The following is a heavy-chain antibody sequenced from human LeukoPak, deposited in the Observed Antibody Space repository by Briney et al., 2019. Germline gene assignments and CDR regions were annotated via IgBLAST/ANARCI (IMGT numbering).Heavy chain of an antibody. J-gene: IGHJ4*02. D-gene: IGHD2-15*01. CDR2: ISAYNGNT. CDR3: ARVTPGPSTDSYFDY. CDR1: GYTFTSYG. Sequence: ASVKVSCKASGYTFTSYGISWVRQAPGQGLEWMGWISAYNGNTNYAQKLQGRVTTTTDTSTSTAYMELRSLRSDDTAVYYCARVTPGPSTDSYFDYWGQGTLVTASS. V-gene: IGHV1-18*01.